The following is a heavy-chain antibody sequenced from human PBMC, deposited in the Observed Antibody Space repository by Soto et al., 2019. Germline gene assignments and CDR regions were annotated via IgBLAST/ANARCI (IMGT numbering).Heavy chain of an antibody. Sequence: GESLKISCKGSGYSFTSYWIGWVRQMPGKGLEWMGIIYPGDSDTRYSPSFQGQVTISADKSISTAYLQWSSLKASDTAMYYCARTFYYGSGSPPGFDPWGQGTLVTVSS. D-gene: IGHD3-10*01. CDR2: IYPGDSDT. V-gene: IGHV5-51*01. J-gene: IGHJ5*02. CDR3: ARTFYYGSGSPPGFDP. CDR1: GYSFTSYW.